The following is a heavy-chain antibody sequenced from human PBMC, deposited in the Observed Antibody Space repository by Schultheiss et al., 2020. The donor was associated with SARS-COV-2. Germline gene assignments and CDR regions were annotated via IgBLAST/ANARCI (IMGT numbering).Heavy chain of an antibody. D-gene: IGHD3-22*01. Sequence: GGSLRLSCAASGFTFSDYSMNWVRQAPGKGLEWVSYISSSSSYIYYADSVKGRFTISRDNAKNSLYLQMNSLRAEDTAVYYCARVIEGTNIDYWGQGTLVTVSS. J-gene: IGHJ4*02. V-gene: IGHV3-21*01. CDR2: ISSSSSYI. CDR3: ARVIEGTNIDY. CDR1: GFTFSDYS.